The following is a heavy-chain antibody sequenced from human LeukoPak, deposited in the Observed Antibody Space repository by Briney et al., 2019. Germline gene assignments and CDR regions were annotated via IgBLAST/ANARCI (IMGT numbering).Heavy chain of an antibody. Sequence: PGGSLRLSCAASGFTFSSYWMNWARQAPGKGLEWVASINHNGNVNYYVDSVKGRFTISRDNAKDSLYLQMSNLRAEDTAVYYCARRDRYYGMDVWGQGTTVTVSS. CDR2: INHNGNVN. V-gene: IGHV3-7*03. CDR3: ARRDRYYGMDV. J-gene: IGHJ6*02. CDR1: GFTFSSYW. D-gene: IGHD2-21*02.